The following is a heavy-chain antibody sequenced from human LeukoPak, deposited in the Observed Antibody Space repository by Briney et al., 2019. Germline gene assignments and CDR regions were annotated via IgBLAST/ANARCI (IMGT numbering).Heavy chain of an antibody. CDR1: GFTFGSYS. V-gene: IGHV3-48*01. J-gene: IGHJ6*03. Sequence: GGSLRLSCAASGFTFGSYSMNWVRQAPGKGLEWVSYISSSSSTIYYADSVKGRFTISRDNAKNSLYLQMNSLRAEDTAVYYCARDRGGRADYYYYYYMDVWGKGTAVTVS. CDR2: ISSSSSTI. D-gene: IGHD3-16*01. CDR3: ARDRGGRADYYYYYYMDV.